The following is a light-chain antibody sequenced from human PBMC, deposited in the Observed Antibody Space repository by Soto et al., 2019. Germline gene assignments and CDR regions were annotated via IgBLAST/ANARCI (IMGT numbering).Light chain of an antibody. V-gene: IGLV2-14*01. Sequence: QSALTQPASVSGSPGQSITISCTGTSSDVGGYTYVSWYQHYPGKVPKVIIYEFSNRPSGVSNRFSGSKSGNTASLTISGLQAEDEADYYCTSYISSNTLVVFGGGTKLTVL. CDR1: SSDVGGYTY. CDR2: EFS. J-gene: IGLJ2*01. CDR3: TSYISSNTLVV.